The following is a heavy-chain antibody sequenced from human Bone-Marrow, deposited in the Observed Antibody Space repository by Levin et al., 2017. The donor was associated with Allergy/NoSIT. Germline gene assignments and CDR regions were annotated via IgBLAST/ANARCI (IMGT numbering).Heavy chain of an antibody. Sequence: SETLSLTCIVSGGSINNYHWSWIRQPPGKGLEWIGYIYYSGSTNYNPSLKSRVTISVDTSKNQFSLTLNSVTAADTAVYYCARDRVLDSSGTYYYYGMAVWGHGTTVTVSS. D-gene: IGHD3-22*01. CDR3: ARDRVLDSSGTYYYYGMAV. CDR1: GGSINNYH. V-gene: IGHV4-59*01. J-gene: IGHJ6*02. CDR2: IYYSGST.